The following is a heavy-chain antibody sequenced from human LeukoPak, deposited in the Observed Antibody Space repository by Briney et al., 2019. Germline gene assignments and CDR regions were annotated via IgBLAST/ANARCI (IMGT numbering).Heavy chain of an antibody. CDR1: GYTFTGYY. CDR2: INPNSGGT. J-gene: IGHJ4*02. V-gene: IGHV1-2*02. CDR3: ARVFIVATTALDY. D-gene: IGHD5-12*01. Sequence: GASVKVSCKASGYTFTGYYMHWVRLAPGQGLEWMGWINPNSGGTNYAQRFQGRVTMTRDTSISTAYMELSSLTSDDTAVYYCARVFIVATTALDYWGQGTLVTVSS.